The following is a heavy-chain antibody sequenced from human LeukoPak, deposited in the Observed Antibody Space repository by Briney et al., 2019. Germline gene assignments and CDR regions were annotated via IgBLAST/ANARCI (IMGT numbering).Heavy chain of an antibody. V-gene: IGHV3-48*03. D-gene: IGHD2-15*01. CDR3: ARDCSGGRCYSGTRDY. Sequence: GGSLRLSCAASGFTFSSYGMNWVRQAPGKGLEWVSFISSSGSTIYYADSVKGRFTISRDNAKNSLYLQMNSLRAEDTAVYYCARDCSGGRCYSGTRDYWGQGTLVTVSS. CDR2: ISSSGSTI. J-gene: IGHJ4*02. CDR1: GFTFSSYG.